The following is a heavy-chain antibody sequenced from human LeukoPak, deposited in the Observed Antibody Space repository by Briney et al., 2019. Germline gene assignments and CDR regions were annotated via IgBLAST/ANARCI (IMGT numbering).Heavy chain of an antibody. CDR2: VYSSGST. CDR1: GGSFTTYY. D-gene: IGHD4-17*01. CDR3: ARMTTVIPGPFDY. Sequence: SETLSLTCPVSGGSFTTYYWSWIRQPAGKGLEWIGRVYSSGSTNYNPSLKSRVTMSVDTSKNQFSLKLSSVTAADTAVYYCARMTTVIPGPFDYWGQGTLVTVSS. J-gene: IGHJ4*02. V-gene: IGHV4-4*07.